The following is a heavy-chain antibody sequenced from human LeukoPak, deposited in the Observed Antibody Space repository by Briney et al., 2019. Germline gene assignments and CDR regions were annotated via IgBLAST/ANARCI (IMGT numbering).Heavy chain of an antibody. CDR3: ARHSRNDYYGSGSYFGY. CDR1: GYRFTSYW. V-gene: IGHV5-51*01. CDR2: IYPGDSDT. Sequence: GESLKISCKGSGYRFTSYWIGWVRQMPGKGLEWMGIIYPGDSDTRYSPSFQGQVTISADKSISTAYLQWSSLKASDTAMYYCARHSRNDYYGSGSYFGYWGQGTLVTVSS. J-gene: IGHJ4*02. D-gene: IGHD3-10*01.